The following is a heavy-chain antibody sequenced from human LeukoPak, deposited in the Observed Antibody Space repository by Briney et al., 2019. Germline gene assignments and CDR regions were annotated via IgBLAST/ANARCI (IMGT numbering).Heavy chain of an antibody. V-gene: IGHV1-69*05. J-gene: IGHJ4*02. CDR2: NIPIFGTA. CDR1: GGSFSSYA. D-gene: IGHD1-26*01. CDR3: AAPETYSGSYFFNY. Sequence: SVKVSCQASGGSFSSYAIIWVRQAPGPRLEWMGGNIPIFGTANYAQKFQRRVTITTGESPSTDYMELSSLRSEDTAVYYCAAPETYSGSYFFNYWGQGTLVTVSS.